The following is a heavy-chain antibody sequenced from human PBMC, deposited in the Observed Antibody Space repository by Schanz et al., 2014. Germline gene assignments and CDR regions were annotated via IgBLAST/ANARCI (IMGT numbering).Heavy chain of an antibody. Sequence: QVRLQESGPGLVKPSQTLSLTCTVSGGSVSSGGDYWNWIRQSPGKGLEWIGYIYYSGNTYYNPSLKSRVTISVDTSKNQFSLNLSSATAADTAVYYCARDRGHGDLPGDIWGQGTMXTVSS. CDR1: GGSVSSGGDY. CDR3: ARDRGHGDLPGDI. CDR2: IYYSGNT. J-gene: IGHJ3*02. V-gene: IGHV4-31*03. D-gene: IGHD4-17*01.